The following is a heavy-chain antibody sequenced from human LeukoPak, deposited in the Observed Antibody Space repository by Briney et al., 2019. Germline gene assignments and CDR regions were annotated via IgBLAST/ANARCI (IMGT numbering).Heavy chain of an antibody. D-gene: IGHD1-14*01. CDR2: IRYDGTEK. V-gene: IGHV3-30*02. CDR3: AREAWDLTGRAPVI. Sequence: GGSLRLSCAASGFTFSSYGMHWVRQAPGKGREWVATIRYDGTEKHYAEFLTGRFTVSRDNSKNTLYLETNSLRVEDTAVYYCAREAWDLTGRAPVIWGQGTRVTVSS. J-gene: IGHJ4*02. CDR1: GFTFSSYG.